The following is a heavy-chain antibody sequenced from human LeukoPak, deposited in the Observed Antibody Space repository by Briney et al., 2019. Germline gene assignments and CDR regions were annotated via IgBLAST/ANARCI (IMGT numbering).Heavy chain of an antibody. CDR2: ISSSSDII. Sequence: GGSLRLSCVASGSTFSSHTMNWVRQAPWKGLEWVSYISSSSDIIYYADSVKGRFTISRDNAKNSLFLQMNSLRAEDTAVYYCAREVFWSGYFANLHFDYWGRGTLVTVSS. J-gene: IGHJ4*02. CDR1: GSTFSSHT. V-gene: IGHV3-48*04. CDR3: AREVFWSGYFANLHFDY. D-gene: IGHD3-3*01.